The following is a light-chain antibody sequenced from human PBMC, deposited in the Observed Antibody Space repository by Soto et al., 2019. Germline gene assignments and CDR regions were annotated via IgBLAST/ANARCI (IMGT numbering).Light chain of an antibody. CDR1: QTISTY. CDR3: QQTYSDIS. J-gene: IGKJ4*01. CDR2: NAS. Sequence: DIQLTQYPSSLSASVGDTVTITCRASQTISTYLLWYHQKPGRAPNLLIYNASTLHSGVPSKFSGSGSVTDFTLTISGLQPEDFATYHCQQTYSDISFGGGTKVE. V-gene: IGKV1-39*01.